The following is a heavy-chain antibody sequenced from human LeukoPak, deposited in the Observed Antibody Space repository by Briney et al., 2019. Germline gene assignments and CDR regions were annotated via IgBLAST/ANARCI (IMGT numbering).Heavy chain of an antibody. CDR2: ISSSGSTI. CDR3: ARIYDSSGYYYEDYFDY. D-gene: IGHD3-22*01. Sequence: GGSLRPSCAASGFTFSDYYMSWIRQAPGKGLEWVSYISSSGSTIYYADSVKGRFTISRDNAKNSLYLQMNSLRAEDTAVYYCARIYDSSGYYYEDYFDYWGQGTLVTVSS. J-gene: IGHJ4*02. V-gene: IGHV3-11*01. CDR1: GFTFSDYY.